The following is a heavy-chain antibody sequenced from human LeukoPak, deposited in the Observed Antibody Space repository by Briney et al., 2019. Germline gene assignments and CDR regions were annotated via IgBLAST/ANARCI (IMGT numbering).Heavy chain of an antibody. Sequence: PGGSLRLSCAASGFTFDDYGMSWVRQAPGKGLEWVSGINWNGGSTGYADSVKGRFTISRDNAKNSLYLQMNSLRAEDMALYYCAKGEWELLGGFDYWGQGTLVTVSS. CDR3: AKGEWELLGGFDY. CDR2: INWNGGST. D-gene: IGHD1-26*01. CDR1: GFTFDDYG. V-gene: IGHV3-20*04. J-gene: IGHJ4*02.